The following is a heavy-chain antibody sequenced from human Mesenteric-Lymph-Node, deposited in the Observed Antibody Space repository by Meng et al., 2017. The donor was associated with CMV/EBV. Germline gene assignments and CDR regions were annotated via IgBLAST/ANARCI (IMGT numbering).Heavy chain of an antibody. J-gene: IGHJ4*02. V-gene: IGHV3-48*03. CDR3: AKDQGSAEYCSSSSCPWGY. Sequence: GESLKISCTVSGFTFRSYEMNWVRQAPGKGLEWVSYTSSSGGALYYADSVKGRFTISRDNSKNTVYLQMNSLRVEDTAIYYCAKDQGSAEYCSSSSCPWGYWGQGTLVTVSS. D-gene: IGHD2-2*01. CDR1: GFTFRSYE. CDR2: TSSSGGAL.